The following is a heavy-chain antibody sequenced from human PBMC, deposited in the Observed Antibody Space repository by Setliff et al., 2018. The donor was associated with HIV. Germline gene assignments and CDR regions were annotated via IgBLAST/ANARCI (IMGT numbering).Heavy chain of an antibody. CDR1: GFTVSSHY. V-gene: IGHV3-66*02. D-gene: IGHD3-22*01. CDR2: IYSDGST. J-gene: IGHJ4*02. Sequence: AGGSLRLSCAASGFTVSSHYMSWVRQAPGKGLEWVSTIYSDGSTYHADSVKGRFTLSRDTSKNTPSLQMNSLRPEDTAVFYCARVRLYSSALDYWGQGTLVTVSS. CDR3: ARVRLYSSALDY.